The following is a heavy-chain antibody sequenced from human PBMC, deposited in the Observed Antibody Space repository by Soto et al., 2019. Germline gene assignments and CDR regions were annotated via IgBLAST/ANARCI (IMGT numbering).Heavy chain of an antibody. V-gene: IGHV1-3*01. CDR3: ARDQSSSHPFDY. CDR1: GYTFTSYA. D-gene: IGHD6-13*01. Sequence: ASVKVSCKASGYTFTSYAMHWVRQAPGQGLEWMGWINAGNGNTKYSQKFQGRVTITRDTSASTAYMELSSLRSEDTAVYYCARDQSSSHPFDYWGQGTLVTVSS. J-gene: IGHJ4*02. CDR2: INAGNGNT.